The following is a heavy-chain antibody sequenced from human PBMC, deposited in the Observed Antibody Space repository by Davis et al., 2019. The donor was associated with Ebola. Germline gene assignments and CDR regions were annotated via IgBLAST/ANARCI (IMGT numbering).Heavy chain of an antibody. V-gene: IGHV3-30*02. D-gene: IGHD6-6*01. CDR1: GFTFSSYG. J-gene: IGHJ6*02. Sequence: GESLKISCAASGFTFSSYGMHWVRQAPGKGLEWVAVIWYDGSNKYYADSVKGRFTISRDNSKNTLYLQMNSLRAEDTAVYYCAKDEGDSSSIFYVIYYYYGMDVWGQGTTVTVSS. CDR2: IWYDGSNK. CDR3: AKDEGDSSSIFYVIYYYYGMDV.